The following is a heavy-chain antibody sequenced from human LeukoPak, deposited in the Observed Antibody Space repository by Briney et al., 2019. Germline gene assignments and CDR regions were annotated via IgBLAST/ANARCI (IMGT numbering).Heavy chain of an antibody. Sequence: QPGGSLRLSCAASGFTVSSNYMSWVRQAPGKGLEWVSVIYSGGSTYYADSVKGRFTISRDNSKNTLYLQMNSLRAEDTAVYYCARGYTYYYDSSGPDAFDIWGQGTIVTVSS. CDR1: GFTVSSNY. V-gene: IGHV3-66*01. D-gene: IGHD3-22*01. J-gene: IGHJ3*02. CDR2: IYSGGST. CDR3: ARGYTYYYDSSGPDAFDI.